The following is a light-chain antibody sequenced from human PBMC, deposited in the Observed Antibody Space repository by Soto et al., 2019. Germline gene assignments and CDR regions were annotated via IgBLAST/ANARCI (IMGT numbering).Light chain of an antibody. V-gene: IGKV1-5*01. Sequence: DIQLTQSPSTLSAAVGDSVTITCRASQNIRNLLAWYQQKPGKAPKPLIFDASTLKTGVPSRFGGSGSGAEFNFTITGLQPDDFATYYCQKYNSAPLTFGGGTKVEIK. CDR3: QKYNSAPLT. J-gene: IGKJ4*01. CDR1: QNIRNL. CDR2: DAS.